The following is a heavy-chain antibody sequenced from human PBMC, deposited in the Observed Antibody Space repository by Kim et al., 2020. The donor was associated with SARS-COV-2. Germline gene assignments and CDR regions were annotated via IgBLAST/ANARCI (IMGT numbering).Heavy chain of an antibody. CDR2: IYYSGST. Sequence: SETLSLTCTVSGGSISSSSYYWGWIRQPPGKGLEWIGSIYYSGSTYYNPSLKSRVTISVDTSKNQFSLKLSSVTAADTAVYYCARHVCSSTSCYFLAYYYYYGMDVWGQGTTVTVSS. CDR3: ARHVCSSTSCYFLAYYYYYGMDV. D-gene: IGHD2-2*01. V-gene: IGHV4-39*01. J-gene: IGHJ6*02. CDR1: GGSISSSSYY.